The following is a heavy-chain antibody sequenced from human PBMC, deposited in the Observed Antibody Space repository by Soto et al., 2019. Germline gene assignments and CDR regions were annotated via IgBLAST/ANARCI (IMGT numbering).Heavy chain of an antibody. CDR1: GGTFSTYA. J-gene: IGHJ6*02. CDR2: IIPIFGTA. V-gene: IGHV1-69*05. D-gene: IGHD2-15*01. CDR3: ARHPGRPYYYYGMDV. Sequence: QVQLVQSGAEVKKPGSSVKVSCKASGGTFSTYAISWVRQAPGQGLEWMGGIIPIFGTADYAQKFQGRVTXTXDXSSXTAYMELSSLRSQDTAVYYCARHPGRPYYYYGMDVWGQGTTVTVSS.